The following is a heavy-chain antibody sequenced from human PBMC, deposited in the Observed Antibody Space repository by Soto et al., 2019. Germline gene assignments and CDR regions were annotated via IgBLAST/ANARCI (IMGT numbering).Heavy chain of an antibody. CDR3: ARAATQEYWFDP. V-gene: IGHV4-61*01. CDR2: IYYSGST. J-gene: IGHJ5*02. Sequence: LSLTCTVSGGSVSSGSYYWSWIRQPPGKGLEWIGYIYYSGSTNYNPSPKSRVTISVDTSKNQFSLKLSSVTAADTAVYYCARAATQEYWFDPWGQGTLVTVSS. D-gene: IGHD1-26*01. CDR1: GGSVSSGSYY.